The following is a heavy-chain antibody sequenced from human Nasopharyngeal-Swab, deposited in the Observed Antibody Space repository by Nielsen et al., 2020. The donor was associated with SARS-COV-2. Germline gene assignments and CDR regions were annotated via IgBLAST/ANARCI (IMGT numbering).Heavy chain of an antibody. D-gene: IGHD2-2*01. CDR2: ISYIGTT. CDR3: ASLPYCSSDTCYPIDL. CDR1: GGSVSDYY. J-gene: IGHJ5*02. V-gene: IGHV4-59*08. Sequence: SETLSPTCTVSGGSVSDYYWSWIRQPPGKGLEWLGYISYIGTTNYNPSLRSRVTISVETSRKQCSLRLSAVTAADTATYYCASLPYCSSDTCYPIDLWGQGTRVTVSS.